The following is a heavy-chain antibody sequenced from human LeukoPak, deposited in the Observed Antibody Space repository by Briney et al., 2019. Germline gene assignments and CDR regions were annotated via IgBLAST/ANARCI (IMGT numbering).Heavy chain of an antibody. V-gene: IGHV3-23*01. D-gene: IGHD6-19*01. CDR1: GFTFSYYA. J-gene: IGHJ4*02. Sequence: GGSLRLSCAASGFTFSYYAMSWVRQAPGKGLEWVSVISGSGGSTYYADSVKGRFTISRDNSKNTLYLQMNSLRAEDTAVYYCAKEISGWYYFDYWGQGTLGTVSS. CDR3: AKEISGWYYFDY. CDR2: ISGSGGST.